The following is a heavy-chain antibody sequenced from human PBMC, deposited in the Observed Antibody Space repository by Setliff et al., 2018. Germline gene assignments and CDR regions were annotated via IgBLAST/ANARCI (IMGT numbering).Heavy chain of an antibody. J-gene: IGHJ4*02. CDR3: MRLVRFCSRTVCQRTSGGEF. CDR1: GYSFRNFG. V-gene: IGHV1-18*01. Sequence: ASVKVSCKASGYSFRNFGITWVRQAPGQGLEWLGWIGVYSGNTYSAQRFQGRVSLTTDESTNTAYLELRGLRSDDTAVYYCMRLVRFCSRTVCQRTSGGEFWGQGTLVTVSS. D-gene: IGHD3-3*01. CDR2: IGVYSGNT.